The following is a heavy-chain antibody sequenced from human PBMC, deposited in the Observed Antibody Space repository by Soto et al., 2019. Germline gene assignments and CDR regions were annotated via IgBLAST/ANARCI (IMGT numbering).Heavy chain of an antibody. Sequence: SVKVSCKASGGTFSSYAISWVRQAPGQGLEWMGGIIPIFGTANYAQKFQGRVTITADESTSTAYMELSSLRSEDTAVYYCANGGSGSYYGLIYYYGMDVWGQGNTVTVSS. CDR3: ANGGSGSYYGLIYYYGMDV. V-gene: IGHV1-69*13. CDR2: IIPIFGTA. D-gene: IGHD3-10*01. J-gene: IGHJ6*02. CDR1: GGTFSSYA.